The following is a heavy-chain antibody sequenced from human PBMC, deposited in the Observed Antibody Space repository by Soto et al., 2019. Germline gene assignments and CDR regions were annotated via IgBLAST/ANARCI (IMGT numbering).Heavy chain of an antibody. CDR1: GFTFSSYW. CDR3: ERDRFLTGPPYGMDV. CDR2: IKQDGSEK. J-gene: IGHJ6*02. V-gene: IGHV3-7*03. Sequence: GGSLRLSCAASGFTFSSYWMSWVRQAPGKGLEWVANIKQDGSEKYYVDSVKGRFTISRDNAKNSLYLQMDSLRAEDTAVYYCERDRFLTGPPYGMDVWGQGTTVTVSS. D-gene: IGHD3-9*01.